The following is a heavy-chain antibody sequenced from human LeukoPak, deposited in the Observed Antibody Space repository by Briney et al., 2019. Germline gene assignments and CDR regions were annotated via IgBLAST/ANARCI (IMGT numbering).Heavy chain of an antibody. CDR1: GYTFTSYT. D-gene: IGHD4-17*01. J-gene: IGHJ4*02. V-gene: IGHV1-18*01. CDR2: ISPSNGNT. CDR3: ARNYSDLFVY. Sequence: ASVKVSCKASGYTFTSYTISWVRQALGQGLEWMGWISPSNGNTNYAQKSHGRVTMTTDTSTNTAYMELRSLRSDDTAVYYCARNYSDLFVYWGQGTLVTVSS.